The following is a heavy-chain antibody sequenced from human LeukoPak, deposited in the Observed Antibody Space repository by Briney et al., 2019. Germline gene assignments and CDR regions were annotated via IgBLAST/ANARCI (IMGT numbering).Heavy chain of an antibody. CDR2: IYYSGTT. Sequence: PSETLSLTCTVSGGSISSYYWSWIRQPPGKGLEWIGYIYYSGTTNYNPSLKSRVTISVDTSKNQFSLKLSSVTAADTAVYYCASGIVGATSGPFDYWGQGTLVTVSS. D-gene: IGHD1-26*01. CDR3: ASGIVGATSGPFDY. V-gene: IGHV4-59*01. J-gene: IGHJ4*02. CDR1: GGSISSYY.